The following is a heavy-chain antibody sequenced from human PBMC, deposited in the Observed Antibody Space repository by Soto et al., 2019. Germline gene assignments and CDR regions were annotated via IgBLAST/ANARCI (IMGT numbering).Heavy chain of an antibody. V-gene: IGHV1-18*01. D-gene: IGHD2-2*01. Sequence: QVQLVQSGAEVKKPGASVKVSCKASGYTFSSYGISWQRQAPGQGLEWMGWISAYNGDTRYAQRLQDRVTMTTDTSPSTAYMELRSLRSDDTAAYYCARDGTCSSTRCQNWDWYYYNGLDVWGQRATVTVSS. CDR2: ISAYNGDT. CDR3: ARDGTCSSTRCQNWDWYYYNGLDV. J-gene: IGHJ6*02. CDR1: GYTFSSYG.